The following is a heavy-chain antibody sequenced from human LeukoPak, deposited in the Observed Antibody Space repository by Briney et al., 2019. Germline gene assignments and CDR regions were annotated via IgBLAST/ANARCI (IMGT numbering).Heavy chain of an antibody. CDR1: GFTFSSSA. D-gene: IGHD5-18*01. CDR3: AKSSAFPNTAMALRGAFDI. J-gene: IGHJ3*02. CDR2: ISASGGST. Sequence: GGSLRLSCAASGFTFSSSAMSWVRQVPGKGLEWVSGISASGGSTSYADSVRGRFTISRDNSKNTLYLQMNSLRAEDTAVYYCAKSSAFPNTAMALRGAFDIWGQGTMVTVSS. V-gene: IGHV3-23*01.